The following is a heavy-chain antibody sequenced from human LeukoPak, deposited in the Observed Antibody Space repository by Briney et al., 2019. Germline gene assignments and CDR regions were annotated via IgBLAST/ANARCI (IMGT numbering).Heavy chain of an antibody. J-gene: IGHJ4*02. CDR2: IRYDGSNK. Sequence: GGSLRLSCAASGFTFSSYGMHWVRQAPGKGLEWVAFIRYDGSNKYYADSVKGRFTVSRDNAKNSLYLQMNSLRAEDTAVYYCARHYHFDSGDYYYREFDYWGQGTLVTVSS. V-gene: IGHV3-30*02. CDR1: GFTFSSYG. CDR3: ARHYHFDSGDYYYREFDY. D-gene: IGHD3-22*01.